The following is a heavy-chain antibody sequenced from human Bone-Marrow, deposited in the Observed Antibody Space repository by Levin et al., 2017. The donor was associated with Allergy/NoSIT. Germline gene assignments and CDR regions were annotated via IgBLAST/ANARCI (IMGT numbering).Heavy chain of an antibody. Sequence: PGGSLRLSCVASGFTFRIYEMHWVRQAPGKGLEWVAGILYDGSSKDYADSVKGRFTISRDNSKNTLYLEMNSLRAEDTAVYYCAKDLSNTDYSYSYGLDVWGQGTTVTVSS. D-gene: IGHD4-11*01. CDR3: AKDLSNTDYSYSYGLDV. J-gene: IGHJ6*02. CDR2: ILYDGSSK. CDR1: GFTFRIYE. V-gene: IGHV3-30*18.